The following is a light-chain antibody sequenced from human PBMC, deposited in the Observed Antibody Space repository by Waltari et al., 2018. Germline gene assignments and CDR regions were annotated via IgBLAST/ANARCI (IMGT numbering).Light chain of an antibody. V-gene: IGKV3-11*01. CDR1: QSVSSY. CDR3: QQRSNWAPYT. J-gene: IGKJ2*01. Sequence: EIVLTQSPATLSLSPGERATLPCRASQSVSSYLAWYQQKPGQAPRLLIYDASNRPTGIPAMFSCSWSWTDFALTIISLEPEDFAVYYCQQRSNWAPYTFGQGTKREIK. CDR2: DAS.